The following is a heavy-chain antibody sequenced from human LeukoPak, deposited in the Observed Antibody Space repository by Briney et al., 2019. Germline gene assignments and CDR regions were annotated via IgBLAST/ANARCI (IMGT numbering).Heavy chain of an antibody. V-gene: IGHV4-61*02. J-gene: IGHJ4*02. Sequence: PSETLSLTRTVSGGSISSGSYYWSWIRQPAGKGLEWIGRIYTSGSTNYNPSLKSRVTISVDTSKNQFSLKLSSMTAADTAVYYCATNYYGSGSYSLYYFDYWGQGTLVTVSS. CDR1: GGSISSGSYY. D-gene: IGHD3-10*01. CDR3: ATNYYGSGSYSLYYFDY. CDR2: IYTSGST.